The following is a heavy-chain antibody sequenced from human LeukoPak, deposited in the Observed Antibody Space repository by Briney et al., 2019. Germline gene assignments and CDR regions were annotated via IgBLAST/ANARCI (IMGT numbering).Heavy chain of an antibody. D-gene: IGHD2-15*01. Sequence: GGSLRLSCVASGFIFSSYSMNWVRQAPGKGLEWISHVSSSSSNIYYADSVKGRFTVSRDNSKNTLFLQMNSLTAEDTALYYCATQTPSLNFDYWGQGTLVTVSS. CDR1: GFIFSSYS. CDR3: ATQTPSLNFDY. V-gene: IGHV3-48*01. CDR2: VSSSSSNI. J-gene: IGHJ4*02.